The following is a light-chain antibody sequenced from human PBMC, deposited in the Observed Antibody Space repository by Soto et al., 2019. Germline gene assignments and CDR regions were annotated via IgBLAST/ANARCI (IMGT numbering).Light chain of an antibody. CDR1: QRVYSTY. CDR3: LQYGSSPAT. V-gene: IGKV3-20*01. Sequence: EIVLTQSPGTLSLSPGERATLSCRASQRVYSTYLAWYRQKPGQAPRLLIYGPSSRTTGTQDRFSGGGSGTDFTLTISRLEPADFAVYYCLQYGSSPATFGQGTKLEIK. CDR2: GPS. J-gene: IGKJ2*01.